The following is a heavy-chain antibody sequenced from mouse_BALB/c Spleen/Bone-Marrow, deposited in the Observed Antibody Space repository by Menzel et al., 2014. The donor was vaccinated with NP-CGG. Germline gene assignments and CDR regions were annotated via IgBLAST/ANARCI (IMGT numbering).Heavy chain of an antibody. Sequence: LVKTGASVKISCRASGYSFTGYYMHWVKQSHGKSLEWIGYISCYNGATSYNQKCKGKATFTVDTSSSTAYMQCNSLTSEDSAVYYCARHYGSSYGAMDYWGQGTSVTVSS. CDR3: ARHYGSSYGAMDY. CDR2: ISCYNGAT. D-gene: IGHD1-1*01. CDR1: GYSFTGYY. J-gene: IGHJ4*01. V-gene: IGHV1S34*01.